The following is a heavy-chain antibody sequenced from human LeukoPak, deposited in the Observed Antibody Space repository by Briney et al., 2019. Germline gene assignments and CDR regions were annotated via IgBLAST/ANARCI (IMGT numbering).Heavy chain of an antibody. CDR1: GGSFSGYY. V-gene: IGHV4-34*01. D-gene: IGHD3-22*01. Sequence: SETLSLTCAVYGGSFSGYYWSWIRQPPGKGLEWIGEINHSGSTSYNPSLKSRVTISVDTSKNQFSLKLSSVTAADTAVYYCARDRAYYYDPWGQGTLVTVSS. J-gene: IGHJ4*02. CDR2: INHSGST. CDR3: ARDRAYYYDP.